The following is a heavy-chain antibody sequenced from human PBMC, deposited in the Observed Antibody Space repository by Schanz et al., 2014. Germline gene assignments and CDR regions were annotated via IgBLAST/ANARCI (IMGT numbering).Heavy chain of an antibody. Sequence: QVQLVQSGAEVKKPGASVRVSCKASGYTFTTYAMSWVRQAPGQGLEWVGWISVYTGNTKYGQKVQGRVTMTADTSTNTAYMELRSLRSDDTAVYYCAKAEYDILTGSYSRLDPWGQGTRVTVSS. CDR1: GYTFTTYA. D-gene: IGHD3-9*01. CDR2: ISVYTGNT. CDR3: AKAEYDILTGSYSRLDP. J-gene: IGHJ5*02. V-gene: IGHV1-18*01.